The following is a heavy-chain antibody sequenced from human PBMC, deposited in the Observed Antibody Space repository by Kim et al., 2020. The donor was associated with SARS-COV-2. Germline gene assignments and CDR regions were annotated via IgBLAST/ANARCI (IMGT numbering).Heavy chain of an antibody. J-gene: IGHJ4*02. CDR1: GGSISSYY. Sequence: SETLSLTCTASGGSISSYYWSWIRQPPGKGLEWIGYIYYSGSTNYNPSLKSRVIISVDTSKNQFSLKLSSVTAADTAVYYCASGLRKYYFDYWGRGTLVTVS. CDR3: ASGLRKYYFDY. V-gene: IGHV4-59*01. CDR2: IYYSGST. D-gene: IGHD2-8*01.